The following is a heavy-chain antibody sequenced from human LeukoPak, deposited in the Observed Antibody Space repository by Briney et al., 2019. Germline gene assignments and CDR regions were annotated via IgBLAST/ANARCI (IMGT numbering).Heavy chain of an antibody. CDR1: GYSFTSYW. Sequence: GESLKISCKGSGYSFTSYWIGWVRQMPGKGLEWMGIIYPGDSGTRYSPSFQGQVTILADKSISTAYLQWSSLKASDTAMYYCAGCYDRSGPDAFDIWGQGTMVTVSS. CDR2: IYPGDSGT. J-gene: IGHJ3*02. CDR3: AGCYDRSGPDAFDI. D-gene: IGHD3-22*01. V-gene: IGHV5-51*01.